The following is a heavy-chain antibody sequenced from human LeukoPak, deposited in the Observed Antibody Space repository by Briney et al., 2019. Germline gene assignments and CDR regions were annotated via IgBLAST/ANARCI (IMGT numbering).Heavy chain of an antibody. CDR1: GYTFTSYG. CDR2: ISAYNGST. J-gene: IGHJ5*02. D-gene: IGHD3-3*01. Sequence: ASVKVSCKASGYTFTSYGISWVRQAPGQGLEWMGWISAYNGSTNYAQKLQGRVTMTTDTSTSTAYMELRSLRSDDTAVYYCARGPLPWYDFWSGYYTNWFDPWGQGTLVTVSS. CDR3: ARGPLPWYDFWSGYYTNWFDP. V-gene: IGHV1-18*01.